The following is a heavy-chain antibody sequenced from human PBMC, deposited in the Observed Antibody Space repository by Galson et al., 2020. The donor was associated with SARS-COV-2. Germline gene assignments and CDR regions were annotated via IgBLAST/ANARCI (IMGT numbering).Heavy chain of an antibody. CDR1: GFSLSTSGVG. V-gene: IGHV2-5*02. CDR3: AHWLRKEYRSAQILRYFDY. CDR2: IYWDDDK. D-gene: IGHD6-6*01. J-gene: IGHJ4*02. Sequence: SGPTLVKPTQTLTLTCTLSGFSLSTSGVGVGWIRQPPGKALEWLALIYWDDDKRYSPSLKSRLTITKDTSKNQVVLTMTNMDPVDTATYHCAHWLRKEYRSAQILRYFDYWGQGTLVTVSS.